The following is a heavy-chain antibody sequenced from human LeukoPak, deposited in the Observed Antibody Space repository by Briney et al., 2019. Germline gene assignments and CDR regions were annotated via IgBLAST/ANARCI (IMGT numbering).Heavy chain of an antibody. D-gene: IGHD1-26*01. V-gene: IGHV1-69*06. CDR1: RGTFNSYS. J-gene: IGHJ5*02. Sequence: SVRVSCKTSRGTFNSYSINWVRQAPGQGLEWMGGIIPISDAANYAQKFQGRVTFTADKSTGTAYMELSSLRSEDTAIYYCARGKTYTSSWYSGRGDWFDPWGQGTLVTVSS. CDR2: IIPISDAA. CDR3: ARGKTYTSSWYSGRGDWFDP.